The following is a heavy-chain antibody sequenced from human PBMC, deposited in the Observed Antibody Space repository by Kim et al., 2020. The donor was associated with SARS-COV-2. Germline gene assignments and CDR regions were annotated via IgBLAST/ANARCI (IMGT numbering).Heavy chain of an antibody. J-gene: IGHJ5*02. CDR1: GGSISSYY. V-gene: IGHV4-59*08. CDR3: SRHVLRSWNWVDP. CDR2: IYYSGST. D-gene: IGHD2-8*01. Sequence: SETLSLTCTVSGGSISSYYWSWIRQPPGKGLEWIGYIYYSGSTNYNPSLKRRVTISVDTSKNQFSLKLSSVTAADTAAYYCSRHVLRSWNWVDPWGQGTL.